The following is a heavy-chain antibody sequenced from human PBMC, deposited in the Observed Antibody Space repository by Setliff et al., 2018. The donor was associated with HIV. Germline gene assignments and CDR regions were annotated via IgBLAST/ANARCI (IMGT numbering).Heavy chain of an antibody. CDR3: ARFARDPTD. Sequence: PSETLSLTCTVSGASITSSYWTWIRQSPGRGLEYLGYIYYSGDSNYSPSLKSRLSMSLDASTSQFSLRLNSLTAADTAMYYCARFARDPTDWGRGILVPSPQ. J-gene: IGHJ4*02. V-gene: IGHV4-59*08. CDR2: IYYSGDS. CDR1: GASITSSY.